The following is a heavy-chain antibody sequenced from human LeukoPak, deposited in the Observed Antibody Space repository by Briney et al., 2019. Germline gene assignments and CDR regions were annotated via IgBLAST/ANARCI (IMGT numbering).Heavy chain of an antibody. D-gene: IGHD1-26*01. CDR2: IREDGRTT. V-gene: IGHV3-43*02. Sequence: GGSLRLSCAASGFTFDDYAMHWVRQAPGKGLEWVSLIREDGRTTYYIDSVKGRFAISRDNSKKSLYLQINSLRTEDTALYYCAKTRLSGTEYAGFDHWGQGTLVTVSS. CDR3: AKTRLSGTEYAGFDH. CDR1: GFTFDDYA. J-gene: IGHJ4*02.